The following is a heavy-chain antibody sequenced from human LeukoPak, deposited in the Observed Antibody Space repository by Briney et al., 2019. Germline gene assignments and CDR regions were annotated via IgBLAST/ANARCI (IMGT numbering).Heavy chain of an antibody. V-gene: IGHV3-11*01. J-gene: IGHJ5*02. CDR2: ISSGGTTI. Sequence: GGSLRLSCAASGFTFSDNYMSWIRQAPGKGLEWVSYISSGGTTIYYADSVKGRSTISRDNAKKSLYLQMNSLTAEDTAVYYCARGPLTWFDPWGQGTLVTVSS. CDR3: ARGPLTWFDP. CDR1: GFTFSDNY.